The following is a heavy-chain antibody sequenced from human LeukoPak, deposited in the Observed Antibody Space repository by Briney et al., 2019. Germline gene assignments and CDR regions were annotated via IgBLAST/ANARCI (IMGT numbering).Heavy chain of an antibody. Sequence: SETLSLTCTVSGGSISSGDYYWSWIRQPPGKGLEWIGYFYYSGSTYYNPSLKSRVTISAGTSKNQFSLKLSSVTAADTAVYYCARAYRPTPLYNWFDPWGQGTLVTVSS. CDR2: FYYSGST. V-gene: IGHV4-30-4*01. CDR1: GGSISSGDYY. J-gene: IGHJ5*02. D-gene: IGHD3-16*01. CDR3: ARAYRPTPLYNWFDP.